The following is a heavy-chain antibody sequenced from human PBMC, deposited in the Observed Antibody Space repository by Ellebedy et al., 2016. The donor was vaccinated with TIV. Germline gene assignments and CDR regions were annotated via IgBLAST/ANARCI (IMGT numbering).Heavy chain of an antibody. Sequence: GESLKISCVGSGFTSNNYAMNWVRQAPGKGLEWVSYISIADDDTRYADSVKGRFTISRDNSKNTLDLQMNSLRVEDTAVYYCVKGGYDRSGYYAPPVECWGQGTLVTVSS. D-gene: IGHD3-22*01. CDR2: ISIADDDT. CDR3: VKGGYDRSGYYAPPVEC. V-gene: IGHV3-23*01. CDR1: GFTSNNYA. J-gene: IGHJ4*02.